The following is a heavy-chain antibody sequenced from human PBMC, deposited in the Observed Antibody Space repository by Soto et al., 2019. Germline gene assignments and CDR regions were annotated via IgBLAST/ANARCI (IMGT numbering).Heavy chain of an antibody. D-gene: IGHD5-12*01. CDR3: ATSGYDWGYYYYYGMDV. Sequence: QVQLVQSGAEVTKPGSSVKVSCKASGGTFSSYAISWVRQAPGQGLEWMGGIIPIFGTANYAQKFQGRVTITADEPTSTAYMELSSLRSEDTAVYYCATSGYDWGYYYYYGMDVWGQGTTVTVSS. CDR2: IIPIFGTA. J-gene: IGHJ6*02. CDR1: GGTFSSYA. V-gene: IGHV1-69*01.